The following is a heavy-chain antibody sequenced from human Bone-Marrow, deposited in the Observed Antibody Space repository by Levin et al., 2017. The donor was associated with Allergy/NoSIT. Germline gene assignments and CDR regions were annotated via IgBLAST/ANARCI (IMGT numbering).Heavy chain of an antibody. D-gene: IGHD3-3*01. CDR1: GFTFGSYA. CDR2: ISGTVITT. Sequence: LGESLKISCAASGFTFGSYAMSWVRQAPGKGLEWVSAISGTVITTYYADSVKGRFTISRDNSKNTLYLEMNSLRAEDTAVYYCAKGGHILRFLEWLLYNWGQGTLVTVSS. CDR3: AKGGHILRFLEWLLYN. J-gene: IGHJ4*02. V-gene: IGHV3-23*01.